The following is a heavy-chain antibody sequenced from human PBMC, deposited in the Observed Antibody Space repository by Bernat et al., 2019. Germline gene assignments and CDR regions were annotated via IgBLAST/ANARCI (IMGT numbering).Heavy chain of an antibody. CDR3: AREAWLRLNERKGLYYYYMDV. J-gene: IGHJ6*03. CDR2: INHSGST. D-gene: IGHD5-12*01. Sequence: VQLQQWGAGLLKPSETLSLTCAVYGGSFSGYYWSWIRQPPGKGLEWIGEINHSGSTNYNPSLKSRVTISVDTSKNQFSLKLSSVTAADTAVYYCAREAWLRLNERKGLYYYYMDVWGKGTTVTVSS. V-gene: IGHV4-34*01. CDR1: GGSFSGYY.